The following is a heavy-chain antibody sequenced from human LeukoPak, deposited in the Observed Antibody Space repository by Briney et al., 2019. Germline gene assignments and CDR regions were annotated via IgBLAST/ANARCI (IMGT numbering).Heavy chain of an antibody. Sequence: GASVKVSCKASGYTFTGYYMHWVRQAPGQGPEWMGRINPNSGGTNYAQKFQGRVTMTRDTSISTAYMELSRLRSDDTAVYYCARVGLGWYSSGWYNWGQGTLVTVSS. V-gene: IGHV1-2*06. CDR2: INPNSGGT. D-gene: IGHD6-19*01. J-gene: IGHJ4*02. CDR3: ARVGLGWYSSGWYN. CDR1: GYTFTGYY.